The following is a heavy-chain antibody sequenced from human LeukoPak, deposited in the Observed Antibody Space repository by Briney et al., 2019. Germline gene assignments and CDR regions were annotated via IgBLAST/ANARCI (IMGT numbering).Heavy chain of an antibody. D-gene: IGHD1-14*01. CDR2: IYYSGST. V-gene: IGHV4-59*01. CDR1: GGSISSYY. Sequence: SETLSLTCTVSGGSISSYYWSWIRQPPGKGLEWIGYIYYSGSTNYNPSLKSRVTISVDTSKNQFSLKLSSVTAADTAVYYCARDGRNPFDYWGQGTPVTVSS. J-gene: IGHJ4*02. CDR3: ARDGRNPFDY.